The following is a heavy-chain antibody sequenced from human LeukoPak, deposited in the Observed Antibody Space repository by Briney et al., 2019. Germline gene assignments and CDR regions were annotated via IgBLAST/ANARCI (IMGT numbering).Heavy chain of an antibody. CDR1: GGSISSYY. J-gene: IGHJ6*02. CDR2: IYYSGST. D-gene: IGHD2-2*01. CDR3: ATGFNVPAALDV. Sequence: SETLSLTCTVSGGSISSYYWSWIRQPPGKGPEWIGYIYYSGSTNYNPSLKSRVTISVDTSKNQFSLKLSSVTAADTAVYYCATGFNVPAALDVWGQGTTVTVSS. V-gene: IGHV4-59*01.